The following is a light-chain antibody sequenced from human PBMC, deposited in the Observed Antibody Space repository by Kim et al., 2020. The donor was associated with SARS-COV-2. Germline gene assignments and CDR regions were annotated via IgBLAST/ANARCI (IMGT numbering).Light chain of an antibody. V-gene: IGKV3-11*01. CDR3: QQRSNWPAIT. CDR2: DAS. CDR1: QSVSSY. Sequence: SPGERATLSCRASQSVSSYLAWYQQKPGQAPRLLIYDASNRATGIPVRFSGSGSGTDFTLTISSLEPEDFAVYYCQQRSNWPAITFGQGTRLEIK. J-gene: IGKJ5*01.